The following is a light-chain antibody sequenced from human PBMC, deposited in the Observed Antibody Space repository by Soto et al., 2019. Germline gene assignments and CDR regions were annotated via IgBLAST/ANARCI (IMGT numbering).Light chain of an antibody. CDR2: DAS. Sequence: TVFTQSPATPSFSPRKRAILSCRASQNISNYLIWYQQRPGQAPRLLIYDASSRATGIPDRFSGSGSGTDFTLTISRLEPEDFAVYYCQQGFTFGPGTKVDI. CDR3: QQGFT. V-gene: IGKV3-11*01. CDR1: QNISNY. J-gene: IGKJ3*01.